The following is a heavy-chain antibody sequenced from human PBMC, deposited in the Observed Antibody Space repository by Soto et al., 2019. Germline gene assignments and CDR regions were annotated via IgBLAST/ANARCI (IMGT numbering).Heavy chain of an antibody. CDR2: ISSSSSYI. CDR1: GFTFSSYS. V-gene: IGHV3-21*01. CDR3: ARDGLNAYYYDSSGYSLFDY. Sequence: GGSLRLSCAASGFTFSSYSMNWVRQAPGKGLEWVSSISSSSSYIYYADSVKGRFTISRDNAKNSLYLQMNSLRAEDTAVYYCARDGLNAYYYDSSGYSLFDYWGQGTLVTV. J-gene: IGHJ4*02. D-gene: IGHD3-22*01.